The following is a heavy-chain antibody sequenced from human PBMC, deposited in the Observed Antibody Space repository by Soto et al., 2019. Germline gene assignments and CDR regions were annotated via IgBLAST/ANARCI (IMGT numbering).Heavy chain of an antibody. J-gene: IGHJ3*01. Sequence: SETLSLTCTASGCSISSYYWSWIRQPQGKGLEWIGYISYSGSTNYNPSLKSRVTTSLGTSKHQFSLKLSSVTAADTAVYYCASLNFDILTGYYAFDLWGQGTMVTVSS. CDR2: ISYSGST. V-gene: IGHV4-59*08. D-gene: IGHD3-9*01. CDR3: ASLNFDILTGYYAFDL. CDR1: GCSISSYY.